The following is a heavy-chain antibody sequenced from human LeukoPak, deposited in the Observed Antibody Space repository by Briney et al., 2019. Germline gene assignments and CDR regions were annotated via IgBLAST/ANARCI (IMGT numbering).Heavy chain of an antibody. V-gene: IGHV1-3*01. CDR2: INPTNEKT. Sequence: ASVKVSCKASGYSFRNYGMHWVRQAPGQRLEWMGWINPTNEKTKYSEKFQGRVTISRDTGASTVYMELSSQRSENTAVYYCARDHRTESDGYYFVNELWYFDLWGRGTLVTVSS. CDR1: GYSFRNYG. CDR3: ARDHRTESDGYYFVNELWYFDL. D-gene: IGHD3-22*01. J-gene: IGHJ2*01.